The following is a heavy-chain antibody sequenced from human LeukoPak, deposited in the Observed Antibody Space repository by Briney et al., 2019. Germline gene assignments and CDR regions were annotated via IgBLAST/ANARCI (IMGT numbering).Heavy chain of an antibody. D-gene: IGHD3-10*01. J-gene: IGHJ4*02. CDR2: INPNSGGT. CDR3: ARDPLRFGELLLETLNFDY. V-gene: IGHV1-2*02. Sequence: ASVKVSCKASGYTFTGYYMHWVRQAPGQGLEWMGWINPNSGGTNYAQKFQGRVTMTRDTSISTAYMELSSLRSEDTAVYYCARDPLRFGELLLETLNFDYWGQGTLVTVSS. CDR1: GYTFTGYY.